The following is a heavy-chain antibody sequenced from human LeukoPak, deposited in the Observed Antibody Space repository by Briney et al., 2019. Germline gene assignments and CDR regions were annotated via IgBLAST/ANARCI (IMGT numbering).Heavy chain of an antibody. Sequence: SETLSLTCTVSGGSISSYYWSWIRQPPGKGLEWIGYIYYSGSTNYNPSLKSRVTISVDTSKNQFSLKLSSVTAADTAVYYCARTSPWAVAGATYYGMDVWGQGTTVTVSS. D-gene: IGHD6-19*01. CDR3: ARTSPWAVAGATYYGMDV. CDR2: IYYSGST. J-gene: IGHJ6*02. V-gene: IGHV4-59*08. CDR1: GGSISSYY.